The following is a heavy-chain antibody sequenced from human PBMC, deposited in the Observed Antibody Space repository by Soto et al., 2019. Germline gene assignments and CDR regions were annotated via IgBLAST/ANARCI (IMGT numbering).Heavy chain of an antibody. Sequence: GGSLRLSCAASGFTFSSYAMSWVRQAPGKGLEWVSAISGSGGSTYYADSVKGRFTISRDNSKNTLYLQMNSLRAEDTAVYYCAKSYSSSWYFYYGMDVWGQGTRVTVSS. CDR1: GFTFSSYA. V-gene: IGHV3-23*01. J-gene: IGHJ6*02. CDR3: AKSYSSSWYFYYGMDV. CDR2: ISGSGGST. D-gene: IGHD6-13*01.